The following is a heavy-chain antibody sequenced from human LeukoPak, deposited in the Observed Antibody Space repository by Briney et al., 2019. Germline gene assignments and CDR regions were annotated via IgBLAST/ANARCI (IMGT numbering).Heavy chain of an antibody. CDR3: TKTTTGYSSGQYPGWPADH. V-gene: IGHV3-23*01. D-gene: IGHD3-22*01. CDR2: ISDSGGST. CDR1: GITLSNYG. J-gene: IGHJ4*02. Sequence: RGSLRLSCAVSGITLSNYGMSWVRRAPGKGLEWVAGISDSGGSTNYADSVKGRFTISRDNSKNTVYLQMDSLRGEDTAVYYCTKTTTGYSSGQYPGWPADHWGQGALVTVSS.